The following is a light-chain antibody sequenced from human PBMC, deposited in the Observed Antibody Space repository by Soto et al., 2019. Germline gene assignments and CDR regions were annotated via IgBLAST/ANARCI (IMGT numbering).Light chain of an antibody. CDR2: QVT. J-gene: IGLJ2*01. Sequence: QSALTQPASVSGSPGQSITISCTGTSSDLAIYNYVSWYQQQPGKAPKLMIYQVTNRPSGVSNRFSGSRSGNTASLTISGLQAEDEADYYCSSYTSSNSVVFGGGTKVTVL. CDR1: SSDLAIYNY. V-gene: IGLV2-14*01. CDR3: SSYTSSNSVV.